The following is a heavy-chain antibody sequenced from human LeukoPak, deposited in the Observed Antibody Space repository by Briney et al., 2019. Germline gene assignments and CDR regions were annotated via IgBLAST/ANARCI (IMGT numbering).Heavy chain of an antibody. V-gene: IGHV4-4*07. CDR3: ASSTVVPYYFDY. Sequence: SETLSLTCTVSGGSISSYYWSWIRQPAGKGLEWIGRIYTSGSTNYNPSLKSRVTISVDKSKNQFSLKLSSVTAADTAVHYCASSTVVPYYFDYWGQGTLVTVSS. CDR2: IYTSGST. CDR1: GGSISSYY. D-gene: IGHD2-2*01. J-gene: IGHJ4*02.